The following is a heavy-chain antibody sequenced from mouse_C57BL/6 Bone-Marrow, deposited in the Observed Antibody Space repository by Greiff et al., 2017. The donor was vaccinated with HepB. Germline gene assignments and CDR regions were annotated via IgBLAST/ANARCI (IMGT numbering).Heavy chain of an antibody. CDR1: GYTFTSYW. CDR2: IDPSDSYT. CDR3: ASSSLAMDY. Sequence: QVQLQQPGAELVMPGASVKLSCKASGYTFTSYWMHWVKQRPGQGLEWIGEIDPSDSYTNYNQKFKGKSTLTVDKSSSTAYMQLSSLTSEDSAVYYCASSSLAMDYWGQGTSVTVSS. J-gene: IGHJ4*01. V-gene: IGHV1-69*01.